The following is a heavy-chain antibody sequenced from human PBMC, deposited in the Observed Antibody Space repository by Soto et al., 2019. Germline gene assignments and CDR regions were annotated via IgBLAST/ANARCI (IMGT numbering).Heavy chain of an antibody. CDR2: INPNNGGT. Sequence: QVHLVQSGAEVKKPGASVKVSCKASGYSFTGNSMHWVRQAPGQGLEWMGWINPNNGGTNYAQKFQGRVTMTRDTSISTAYMDLSRLRSDATPVYYCAMQRGGVVYWGQGTLVTVSS. D-gene: IGHD6-25*01. V-gene: IGHV1-2*02. CDR3: AMQRGGVVY. J-gene: IGHJ4*02. CDR1: GYSFTGNS.